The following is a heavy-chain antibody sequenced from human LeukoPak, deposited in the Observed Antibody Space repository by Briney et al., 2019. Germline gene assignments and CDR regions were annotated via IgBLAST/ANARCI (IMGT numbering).Heavy chain of an antibody. CDR2: IGTAGDT. V-gene: IGHV3-13*01. Sequence: AGGSLRLSCAASGFTFSSYDMHWVRQATGKGLEWVSAIGTAGDTYYPGSVKGRLTISRENAKNSLYLQMNSLRAGDTAVYYCARAVAGQYYFDYWGQGTLVTVSS. CDR1: GFTFSSYD. J-gene: IGHJ4*02. D-gene: IGHD6-19*01. CDR3: ARAVAGQYYFDY.